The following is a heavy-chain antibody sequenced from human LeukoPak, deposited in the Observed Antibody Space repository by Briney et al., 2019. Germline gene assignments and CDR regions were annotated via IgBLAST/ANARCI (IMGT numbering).Heavy chain of an antibody. CDR2: ISSSSNYI. CDR1: GFTFSSYS. D-gene: IGHD2-2*02. Sequence: GGSLRLSCAASGFTFSSYSMNWVRQAPGKGLEWVSSISSSSNYIYYADSVKGRFTISRDNAKNSLYLQMNSLRAEDTAVYYCARVPYCSSTSCYRGAFDIWGQGTLVTVSS. J-gene: IGHJ4*02. V-gene: IGHV3-21*01. CDR3: ARVPYCSSTSCYRGAFDI.